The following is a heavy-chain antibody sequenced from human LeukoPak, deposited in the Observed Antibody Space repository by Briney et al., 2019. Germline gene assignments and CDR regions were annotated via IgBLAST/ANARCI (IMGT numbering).Heavy chain of an antibody. D-gene: IGHD4-17*01. CDR2: ISGSGGST. Sequence: GGSLRLSCAASGFTFSSYSMSWVRQAPGKGLEWVSAISGSGGSTYYADSVKGRFTISRDNSKNTLYLQMNSLRAEDTAVYYCARTGGDYEPSDYWGQGTLVTVSS. CDR3: ARTGGDYEPSDY. J-gene: IGHJ4*02. V-gene: IGHV3-23*01. CDR1: GFTFSSYS.